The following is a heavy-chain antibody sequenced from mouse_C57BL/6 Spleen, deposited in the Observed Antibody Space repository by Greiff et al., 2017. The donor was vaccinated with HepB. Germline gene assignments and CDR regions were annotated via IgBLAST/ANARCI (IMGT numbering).Heavy chain of an antibody. V-gene: IGHV1-61*01. CDR3: ARRGNYYGSSYEAWFAY. CDR2: IYPSDSET. J-gene: IGHJ3*01. CDR1: GYTFTSYW. D-gene: IGHD1-1*01. Sequence: VQLQQPGAELVRPGSSVKLSCKASGYTFTSYWMDWVKQRPGQGLEWIGNIYPSDSETHYNQKFKDKATLTVDKSSSTAYMQLSSLTSEDSSVYYCARRGNYYGSSYEAWFAYWGQGTLVTVSA.